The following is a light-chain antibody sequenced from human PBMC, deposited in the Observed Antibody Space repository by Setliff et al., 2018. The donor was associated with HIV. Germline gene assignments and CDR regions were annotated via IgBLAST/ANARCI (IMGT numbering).Light chain of an antibody. V-gene: IGLV2-14*03. J-gene: IGLJ1*01. CDR1: SSDVGGYDY. CDR3: SSYAGSNNYV. Sequence: QSALTQPASVSGSPGQSITISCTGRSSDVGGYDYVSWYQQYPGKAPKLMIYEVNNRPSGVSNRFSGSKSGNSASLTIAGLQTEDEADYYCSSYAGSNNYVFGTGTKVTVL. CDR2: EVN.